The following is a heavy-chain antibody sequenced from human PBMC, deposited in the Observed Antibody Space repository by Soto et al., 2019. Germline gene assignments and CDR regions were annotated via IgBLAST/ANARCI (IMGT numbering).Heavy chain of an antibody. CDR1: GYTFTSYD. CDR2: MNPNSGNT. Sequence: QVQLVQSGAEVKKPGASVKVSCTASGYTFTSYDSNWVRQATGQGLELMGWMNPNSGNTGYAQKFQGRVTMTRNTSISTAYMARSSLRSEDTAVYYCARQKVDASDYWGQGTLVTVSS. J-gene: IGHJ4*02. CDR3: ARQKVDASDY. D-gene: IGHD2-15*01. V-gene: IGHV1-8*01.